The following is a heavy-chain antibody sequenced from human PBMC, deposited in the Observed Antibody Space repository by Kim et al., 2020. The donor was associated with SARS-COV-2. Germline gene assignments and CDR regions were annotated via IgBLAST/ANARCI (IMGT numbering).Heavy chain of an antibody. V-gene: IGHV3-21*01. CDR3: AGGDSSGS. CDR2: SSYI. D-gene: IGHD3-22*01. J-gene: IGHJ5*02. Sequence: SSYIYYADSVKGRFTISRDNAKNSLYLQMNSLRAEDTAVYYCAGGDSSGSWGQGTLVTVSS.